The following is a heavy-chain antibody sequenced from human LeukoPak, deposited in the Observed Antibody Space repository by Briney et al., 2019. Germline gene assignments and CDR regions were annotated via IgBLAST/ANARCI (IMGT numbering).Heavy chain of an antibody. J-gene: IGHJ5*02. V-gene: IGHV3-74*01. Sequence: GGSLRLSCAASGFTFNSYAVHWVRQAPGKGLVWVSRIDEDGKTIDYADSVKGRFTISRDNARDTLYLQMSSLRDEDTAVYYCVSDLCGGDDQWGRGTLVTVSS. CDR3: VSDLCGGDDQ. CDR2: IDEDGKTI. CDR1: GFTFNSYA. D-gene: IGHD3-3*01.